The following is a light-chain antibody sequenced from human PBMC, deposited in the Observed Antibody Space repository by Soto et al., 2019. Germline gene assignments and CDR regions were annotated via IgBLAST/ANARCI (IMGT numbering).Light chain of an antibody. CDR3: ASWDDSLNGVV. CDR2: GSY. V-gene: IGLV1-44*01. Sequence: QAVVTQPPSASGTPGQRVTISCSGSSSNIGNSPVDWYQQLPGTAPKLLIFGSYQRPSGVPDRFSGSKSGASASLAISGLQSEDEADYFCASWDDSLNGVVFGGGTKVTVL. J-gene: IGLJ2*01. CDR1: SSNIGNSP.